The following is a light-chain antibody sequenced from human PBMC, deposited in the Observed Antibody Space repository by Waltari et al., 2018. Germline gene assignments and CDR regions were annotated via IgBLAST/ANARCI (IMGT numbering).Light chain of an antibody. CDR1: PSLLHDNGNNY. CDR2: LGS. Sequence: DILMTQSPLSLPVTPGEPASISCRSSPSLLHDNGNNYLDWYLQRPGQSPQLLIYLGSNRASGVPDRFSGSGSGTDFTLKISRVEAEDVGVYYCMQALQTPWTFGQGTKVEVK. J-gene: IGKJ1*01. V-gene: IGKV2-28*01. CDR3: MQALQTPWT.